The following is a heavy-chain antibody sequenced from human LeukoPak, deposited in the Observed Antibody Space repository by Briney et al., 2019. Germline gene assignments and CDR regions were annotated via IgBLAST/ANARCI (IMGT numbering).Heavy chain of an antibody. J-gene: IGHJ6*03. CDR1: GFTFSSYS. V-gene: IGHV3-21*01. CDR3: ARDRYDFWSGYYNMDV. CDR2: ISSSSSYI. D-gene: IGHD3-3*01. Sequence: GGSLRLSCAASGFTFSSYSMNWVRQAPGKGLEWVSSISSSSSYIYYADSVKGRFTISRDNAKNSLYLQMNSLRAEDTAVYYCARDRYDFWSGYYNMDVWGKGTTVTVSS.